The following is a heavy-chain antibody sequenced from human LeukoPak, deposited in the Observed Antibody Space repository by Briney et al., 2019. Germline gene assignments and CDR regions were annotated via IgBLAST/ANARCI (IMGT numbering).Heavy chain of an antibody. CDR2: IWTDGGT. D-gene: IGHD3-10*01. CDR3: ARWVYGSGSSYDAFDI. Sequence: SETLSLTCTVSGGSISSGNYYWSWIRQPAGKGLEWIGRIWTDGGTNYNPSLKSRVTISVDTSKNQFSLKLSSVTAADTAVYYCARWVYGSGSSYDAFDIWGQGTMVTVSS. V-gene: IGHV4-61*02. J-gene: IGHJ3*02. CDR1: GGSISSGNYY.